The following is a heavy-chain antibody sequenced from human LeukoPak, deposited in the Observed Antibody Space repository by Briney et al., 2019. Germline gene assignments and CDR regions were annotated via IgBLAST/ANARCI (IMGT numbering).Heavy chain of an antibody. CDR2: INPNSGGT. CDR1: GYTFTGYY. D-gene: IGHD3-9*01. Sequence: GASVTVSCKASGYTFTGYYMHWVRQAPGQGLEWMGWINPNSGGTNYAQKFQGRVTMTRDTSISTAYMELSRLRSDDTAVYYCARGCGLRYFDWLYEYYYYMDVWGKGTTVTISS. J-gene: IGHJ6*03. V-gene: IGHV1-2*02. CDR3: ARGCGLRYFDWLYEYYYYMDV.